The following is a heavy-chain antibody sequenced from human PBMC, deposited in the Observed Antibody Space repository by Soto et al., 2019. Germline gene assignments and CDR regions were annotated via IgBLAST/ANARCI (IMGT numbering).Heavy chain of an antibody. V-gene: IGHV1-2*04. CDR1: GYTLTGYY. CDR2: INPNSGGT. J-gene: IGHJ4*02. Sequence: ASVKVSCKASGYTLTGYYMHWVRQAPGQGLEWMGWINPNSGGTNYAQKFQGWVTMTRDTSISTAYMELSRLRSDDTAVYYCARDYYGSSGYYYFDYRGQGTLVTVSS. D-gene: IGHD3-22*01. CDR3: ARDYYGSSGYYYFDY.